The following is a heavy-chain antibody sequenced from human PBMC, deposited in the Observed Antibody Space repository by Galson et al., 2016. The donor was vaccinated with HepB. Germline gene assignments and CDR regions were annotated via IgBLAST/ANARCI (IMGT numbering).Heavy chain of an antibody. Sequence: SLRLSCAASGFTFSGYGMHWVRQDPGKGLEWVAADSMDGRRKFYADSVKGRFTISRDNSNNILFLQMSSLRVDDTAVYFCAKRHEYCPPVGCSVDYWGQGTLVSVSS. D-gene: IGHD2/OR15-2a*01. CDR1: GFTFSGYG. V-gene: IGHV3-30*18. CDR3: AKRHEYCPPVGCSVDY. CDR2: DSMDGRRK. J-gene: IGHJ4*02.